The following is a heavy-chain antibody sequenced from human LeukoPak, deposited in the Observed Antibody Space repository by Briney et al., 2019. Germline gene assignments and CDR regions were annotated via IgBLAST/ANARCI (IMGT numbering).Heavy chain of an antibody. CDR3: ATLVGATLGYFYY. D-gene: IGHD1-26*01. CDR1: GFTFDDYA. CDR2: ISWNSGSI. J-gene: IGHJ4*02. V-gene: IGHV3-9*01. Sequence: GGSLRLSCAASGFTFDDYAMHWVRQAPGKGLEWVSGISWNSGSIGYADSVKGRFTISRDNSKNTLYLQVNSLRAEDTAVYYCATLVGATLGYFYYWGQGTLVTVSS.